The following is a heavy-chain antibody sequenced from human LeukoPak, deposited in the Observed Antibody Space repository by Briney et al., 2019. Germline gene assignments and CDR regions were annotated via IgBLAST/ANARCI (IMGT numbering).Heavy chain of an antibody. Sequence: GESLKISCKGSGYSFTSYWIGWVRQMPGKGLEWMGIIYPGDSDTRYSPSFQGQVTISADKSISTAYLQWSSLKASDTAMYYCARHGISSGYYRYYYYGMGVWGQGTTVTVSS. V-gene: IGHV5-51*01. CDR1: GYSFTSYW. CDR3: ARHGISSGYYRYYYYGMGV. J-gene: IGHJ6*02. D-gene: IGHD3-22*01. CDR2: IYPGDSDT.